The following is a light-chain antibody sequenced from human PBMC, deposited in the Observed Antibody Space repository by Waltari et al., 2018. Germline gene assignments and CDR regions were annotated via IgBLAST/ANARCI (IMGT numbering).Light chain of an antibody. CDR1: QSISSQ. CDR2: GAS. V-gene: IGKV3-15*01. Sequence: EIVMTQSPATLSVSPGERATLSCRASQSISSQLAWYQQKPGQAPRLLIYGASTRATGIPAMVSGSGSGTEFTLTISSLQSEDFAVYFCQQYHESPPITFGPGTKVDIK. CDR3: QQYHESPPIT. J-gene: IGKJ3*01.